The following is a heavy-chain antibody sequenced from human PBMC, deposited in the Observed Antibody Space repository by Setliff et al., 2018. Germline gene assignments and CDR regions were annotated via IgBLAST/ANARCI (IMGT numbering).Heavy chain of an antibody. CDR3: ARGKGTWVLLRWFDP. D-gene: IGHD3-10*01. Sequence: SETLSLTCNVSADSISSSYDYWAWIRQPPGKGLEWIGSIYNSGSTYYNPSLKSRVSISGDTSKNQFSLKLSYVTAADTAVYYCARGKGTWVLLRWFDPWGQGTLVTVSS. CDR2: IYNSGST. J-gene: IGHJ5*02. CDR1: ADSISSSYDY. V-gene: IGHV4-39*01.